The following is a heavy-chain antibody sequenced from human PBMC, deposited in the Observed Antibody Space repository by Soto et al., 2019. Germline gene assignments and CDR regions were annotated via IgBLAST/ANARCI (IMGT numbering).Heavy chain of an antibody. CDR3: ARDYYDVAKAANYY. CDR2: ISSSSSTI. D-gene: IGHD3-22*01. Sequence: EVQLVESGGGLVQPGGSLRLSCAASGFTFSSYSMNWVRQAPGKGLEWVSYISSSSSTIYYADSVKGRFTISRDNAKNSLYLQMNSLRDEDTAVYYCARDYYDVAKAANYYWGQGTLVTVSS. J-gene: IGHJ4*02. V-gene: IGHV3-48*02. CDR1: GFTFSSYS.